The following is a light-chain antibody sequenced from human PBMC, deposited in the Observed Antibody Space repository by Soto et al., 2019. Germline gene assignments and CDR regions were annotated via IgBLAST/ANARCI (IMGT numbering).Light chain of an antibody. CDR1: SSDLGGYNY. CDR2: DVS. V-gene: IGLV2-14*03. CDR3: SSYTTSNTRQIV. J-gene: IGLJ1*01. Sequence: QSVLTQPASVSGSPGQSINISCTGTSSDLGGYNYVSWYQHHPGKAPKLIIYDVSNRPSGVSNPFSGSKSGNTASPTISGLQPEDEADYYCSSYTTSNTRQIVFGTGTKVTVL.